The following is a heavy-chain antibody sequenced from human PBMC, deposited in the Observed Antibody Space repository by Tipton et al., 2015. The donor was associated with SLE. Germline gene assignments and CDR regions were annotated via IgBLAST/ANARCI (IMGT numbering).Heavy chain of an antibody. CDR2: MYYSGST. D-gene: IGHD3-9*01. CDR1: GGSISSSDYY. V-gene: IGHV4-39*07. CDR3: ARAKDWEDGFDV. J-gene: IGHJ3*01. Sequence: TLSLTCTISGGSISSSDYYWGWIRQPPGKGLEWIGSMYYSGSTYYNPSLKSRLTISLDTSKNQFSLTVFSVTAADTALYFCARAKDWEDGFDVWGQGTMVTVSA.